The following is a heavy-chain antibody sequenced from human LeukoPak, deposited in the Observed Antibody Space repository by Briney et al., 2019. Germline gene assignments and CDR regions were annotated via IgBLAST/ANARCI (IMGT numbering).Heavy chain of an antibody. V-gene: IGHV3-23*01. J-gene: IGHJ4*02. CDR2: INYSGDAT. D-gene: IGHD2-15*01. CDR3: AKGYCSGGNCYQYFDY. CDR1: GFTFSSNS. Sequence: GGSLILSCAASGFTFSSNSMSWVRQAPGKGLQWVSAINYSGDATYYVDSVKGRFTISRDNSKNPLYLQMNSLRAEDTAIYYCAKGYCSGGNCYQYFDYWGQGTLVTVAS.